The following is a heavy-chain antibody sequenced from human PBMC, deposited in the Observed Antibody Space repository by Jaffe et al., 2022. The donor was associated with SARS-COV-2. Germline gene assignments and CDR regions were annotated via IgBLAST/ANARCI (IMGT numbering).Heavy chain of an antibody. J-gene: IGHJ5*02. CDR2: IYYSGST. CDR1: GGSISSYY. D-gene: IGHD3-3*01. Sequence: QVQLQESGPGLVKPSETLSLTCTVSGGSISSYYWSWIRQPPGKGLEWIGYIYYSGSTNYNPSLKSRVTISVDTSKNQFSLKLSSVTAADTAVYYCARDQGFLHGYNWFDPWGQGTLVTVSS. V-gene: IGHV4-59*01. CDR3: ARDQGFLHGYNWFDP.